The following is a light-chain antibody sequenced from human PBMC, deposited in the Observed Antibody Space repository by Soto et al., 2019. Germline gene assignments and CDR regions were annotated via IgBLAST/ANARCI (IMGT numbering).Light chain of an antibody. CDR3: QQRSNWPPGT. V-gene: IGKV3-11*01. CDR1: QSVSSY. CDR2: DAS. Sequence: EIVLTQSPATLSLSPGERATLSCRASQSVSSYLAWYQQKPGQAPRLLIYDASNRATGIPARFSGSGSGTDFTLTINSLEPDDFAVYYCQQRSNWPPGTFGPGTKVDIK. J-gene: IGKJ3*01.